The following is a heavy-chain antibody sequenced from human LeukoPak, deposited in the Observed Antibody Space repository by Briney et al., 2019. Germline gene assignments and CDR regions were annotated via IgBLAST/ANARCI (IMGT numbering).Heavy chain of an antibody. V-gene: IGHV4-34*01. CDR2: VNHSGST. CDR1: GGSFSGYY. Sequence: PSDTLSLTCAVYGGSFSGYYWSWIRQPPGKGLEWIGEVNHSGSTNYNPSLKSRVTISVDTSKNQFSLKLSSVTAADTAVYYCARGRGSPYHFDYWGQGTLVTVSS. CDR3: ARGRGSPYHFDY. D-gene: IGHD3-16*01. J-gene: IGHJ4*02.